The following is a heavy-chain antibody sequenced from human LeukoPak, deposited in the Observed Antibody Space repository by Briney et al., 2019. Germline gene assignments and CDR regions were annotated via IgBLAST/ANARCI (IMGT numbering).Heavy chain of an antibody. J-gene: IGHJ6*02. CDR1: GYTFTSYD. D-gene: IGHD2-8*01. CDR2: MNPNSGNT. V-gene: IGHV1-8*01. Sequence: ASVKVSCKASGYTFTSYDINWVRQATGQGLEWMGWMNPNSGNTGYTQKFQGRVTMTRNTSINTAYMELSSLRSDDTAVYYCARGGVALSYXGMDVWGQGTTVTVSS. CDR3: ARGGVALSYXGMDV.